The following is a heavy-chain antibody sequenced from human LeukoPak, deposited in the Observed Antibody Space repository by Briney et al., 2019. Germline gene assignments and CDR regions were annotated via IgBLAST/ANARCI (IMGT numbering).Heavy chain of an antibody. D-gene: IGHD3-10*01. V-gene: IGHV3-23*01. Sequence: GGSLRLSCAASGFTFSSYAMSWVRQAPGKGLEWVSAISGSGGSTYYADSVKGRFTISRDNSKNTLYLQMNSLRAEGTAVYYCAKGATVRGVMGVAFDIWGQGTMVTVSS. J-gene: IGHJ3*02. CDR3: AKGATVRGVMGVAFDI. CDR1: GFTFSSYA. CDR2: ISGSGGST.